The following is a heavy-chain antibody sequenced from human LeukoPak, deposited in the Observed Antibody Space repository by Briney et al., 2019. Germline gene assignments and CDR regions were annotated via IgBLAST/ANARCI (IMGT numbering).Heavy chain of an antibody. D-gene: IGHD4-23*01. Sequence: GASVNVSCKASGYTFTRYGISWVRQAPGQGLEWMGWISAYNGNTNYAQKFQGRVTMTEDTSTDTAYMELSSLRSEDTAVYYCATVHPMVPRYFDYWGQGTLVTVSS. CDR3: ATVHPMVPRYFDY. V-gene: IGHV1-18*01. CDR1: GYTFTRYG. CDR2: ISAYNGNT. J-gene: IGHJ4*02.